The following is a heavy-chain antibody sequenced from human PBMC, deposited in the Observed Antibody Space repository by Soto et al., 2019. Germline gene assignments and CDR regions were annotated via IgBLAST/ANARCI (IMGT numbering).Heavy chain of an antibody. V-gene: IGHV1-69*13. D-gene: IGHD6-6*01. J-gene: IGHJ6*02. CDR2: IIPIFGTA. CDR1: GGTFSSYA. Sequence: ASVKVSCKASGGTFSSYAISWVRQAPGQGLEWMGGIIPIFGTANYAQKFQGRVTITADESTGTAYMELSSLRSEDTAVYYCARDPRIAARNYYYYYGMDVWGQGTTVTVSS. CDR3: ARDPRIAARNYYYYYGMDV.